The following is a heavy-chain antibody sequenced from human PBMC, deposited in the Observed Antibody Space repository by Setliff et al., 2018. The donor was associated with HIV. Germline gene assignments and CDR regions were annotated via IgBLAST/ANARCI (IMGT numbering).Heavy chain of an antibody. V-gene: IGHV4-4*02. J-gene: IGHJ3*01. D-gene: IGHD6-19*01. CDR2: IFKSGDT. CDR3: AKSRWLARNGDAFDV. Sequence: LSLTCDVSGGSVISINSWSWVRQSPGKGLEWIGEIFKSGDTGYNPSLRSRVTMSLDGSKNQLSLTLTSVTAADTALYYCAKSRWLARNGDAFDVWGQGTMVTVSS. CDR1: GGSVISINS.